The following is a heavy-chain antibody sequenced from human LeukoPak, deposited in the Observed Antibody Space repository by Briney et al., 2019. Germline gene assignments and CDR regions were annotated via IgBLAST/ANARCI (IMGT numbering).Heavy chain of an antibody. CDR2: ISSSSSTI. J-gene: IGHJ4*02. Sequence: GGSLRLSCAASGFTFSSYSMNWVRQAPGKGLEWVSYISSSSSTIYYADSVKGRFTISRDNAKNSLYLQMNSLRDEDTAVYYCARSTMVRGVLNTEYFDYWGQGTLVTVSS. CDR3: ARSTMVRGVLNTEYFDY. CDR1: GFTFSSYS. D-gene: IGHD3-10*01. V-gene: IGHV3-48*02.